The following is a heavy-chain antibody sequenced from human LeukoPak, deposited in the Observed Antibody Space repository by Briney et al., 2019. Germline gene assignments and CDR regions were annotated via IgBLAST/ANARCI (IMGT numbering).Heavy chain of an antibody. J-gene: IGHJ3*02. CDR2: INPNSGGT. Sequence: ASVKVSCKASGYTFTGYYMHWVRQAPGQGLEWMGWINPNSGGTNYAQKFQGRVTMTRDTSISTAYMELSRLRSDDTAVYYCARDRPKDDAFDIWGQGTMVTVSS. CDR3: ARDRPKDDAFDI. V-gene: IGHV1-2*02. CDR1: GYTFTGYY.